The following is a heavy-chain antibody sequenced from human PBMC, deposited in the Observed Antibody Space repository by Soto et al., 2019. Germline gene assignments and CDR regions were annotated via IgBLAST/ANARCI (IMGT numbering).Heavy chain of an antibody. V-gene: IGHV2-5*02. CDR3: AHSKYSRSSFDY. CDR2: IYWDDDK. J-gene: IGHJ4*02. D-gene: IGHD6-6*01. Sequence: GSGPTLVNPTQTLTLTCTFSGFSLSTSDVGVGWIRQPPGKALEWLAIIYWDDDKRYSPSLKSRLTITKDTSKNQVVLTVTNMDPVDTATYYCAHSKYSRSSFDYWGQGTLVTVS. CDR1: GFSLSTSDVG.